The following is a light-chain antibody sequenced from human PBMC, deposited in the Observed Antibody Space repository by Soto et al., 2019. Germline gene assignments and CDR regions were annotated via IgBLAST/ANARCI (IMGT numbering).Light chain of an antibody. J-gene: IGLJ1*01. Sequence: SYELTQPPSVSVSTGQTASITCSGDKLGDKYACWYQQKPGQSPVLVIYQDSKRPSGIPERFSGSNSGNTATLTISGTQAMDEADYYCQAWDSSTFYVFGTGTKLTVL. CDR2: QDS. V-gene: IGLV3-1*01. CDR3: QAWDSSTFYV. CDR1: KLGDKY.